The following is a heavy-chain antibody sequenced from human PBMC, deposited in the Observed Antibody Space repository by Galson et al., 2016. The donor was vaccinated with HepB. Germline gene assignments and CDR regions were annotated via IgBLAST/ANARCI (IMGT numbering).Heavy chain of an antibody. CDR2: IYYSGSP. CDR3: ASDLGPETDLEWLLFRGGRGGTDV. J-gene: IGHJ6*02. D-gene: IGHD3-3*01. Sequence: LTCTVSGDSMSTYYWSWIRQPPGKGLEWIGYIYYSGSPNYNPSLKSRVNISVDTSKNQFSLRLISVTAADTAVYYCASDLGPETDLEWLLFRGGRGGTDVWGQGTTVIVSS. V-gene: IGHV4-59*01. CDR1: GDSMSTYY.